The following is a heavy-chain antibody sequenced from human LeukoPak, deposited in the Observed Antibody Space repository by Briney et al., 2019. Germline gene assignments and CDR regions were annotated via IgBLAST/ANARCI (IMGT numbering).Heavy chain of an antibody. V-gene: IGHV4-34*01. Sequence: SETLSLTCAVYGGSFSGYYWSWIRQPPGKGLEWIGEINHSGSTNYNPSLKSRVTISVDTSKNQFSLKLSSVTAADTAVYYCARALNDYDILTGYPYNWFDPWGQGTLVTVSS. D-gene: IGHD3-9*01. CDR1: GGSFSGYY. J-gene: IGHJ5*02. CDR2: INHSGST. CDR3: ARALNDYDILTGYPYNWFDP.